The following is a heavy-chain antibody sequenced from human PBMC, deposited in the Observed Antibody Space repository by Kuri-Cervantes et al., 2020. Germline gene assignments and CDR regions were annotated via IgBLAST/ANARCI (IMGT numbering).Heavy chain of an antibody. CDR2: IWYDGSNK. CDR1: GFTFSSYG. D-gene: IGHD3-22*01. V-gene: IGHV3-33*01. CDR3: ARELKGVRPHYYDSSGYLDY. Sequence: GGSLRLSCAASGFTFSSYGMHWVRQAPGKGLEWVAVIWYDGSNKYYADSVKGRFTISRDNAKNSLYLQMNSLRDEDTAVYYCARELKGVRPHYYDSSGYLDYWGQGTLVTVSS. J-gene: IGHJ4*02.